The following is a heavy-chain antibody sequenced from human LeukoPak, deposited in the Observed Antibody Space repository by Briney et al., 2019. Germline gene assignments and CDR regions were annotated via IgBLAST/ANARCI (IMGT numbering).Heavy chain of an antibody. J-gene: IGHJ1*01. CDR1: GYSFTNYW. V-gene: IGHV5-51*01. D-gene: IGHD6-13*01. CDR2: IHPGDSDT. CDR3: ARVSEAGKRGAEYFQH. Sequence: GESLKISCKGSGYSFTNYWIGWVRQMPGKGLEWMGIIHPGDSDTRCSPTFQGQVTISIDKSISTAYLQWSSLKASDTAMYYCARVSEAGKRGAEYFQHWGQGTLVTVSS.